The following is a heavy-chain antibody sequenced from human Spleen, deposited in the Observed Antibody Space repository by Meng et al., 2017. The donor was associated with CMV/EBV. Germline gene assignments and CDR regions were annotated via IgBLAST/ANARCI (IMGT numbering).Heavy chain of an antibody. CDR3: AREVGYSSGWYYDGNFDY. D-gene: IGHD6-19*01. CDR2: INPSGGST. J-gene: IGHJ4*02. CDR1: YTFTSYY. Sequence: YTFTSYYMHWVRQAPGQGLEWMGIINPSGGSTSYAQKFQGRVTMTRDTSTSTVYMELSSLRSEDTAVYYCAREVGYSSGWYYDGNFDYWGQGTLVTVSS. V-gene: IGHV1-46*01.